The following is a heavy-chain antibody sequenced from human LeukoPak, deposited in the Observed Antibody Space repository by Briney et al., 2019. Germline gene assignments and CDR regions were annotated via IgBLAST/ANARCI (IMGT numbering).Heavy chain of an antibody. V-gene: IGHV3-23*01. D-gene: IGHD2-8*01. CDR3: AKYVVLMVYAVGFDY. Sequence: PGGSLRLSCAASGFTFSSYAMSWVRQAPGKGLEWVSAISGSGDSTYYADSVKGRFTISRDNSKNTLYLQMNSLRAEDTAVYYCAKYVVLMVYAVGFDYWGQGTLVTVSS. CDR2: ISGSGDST. J-gene: IGHJ4*02. CDR1: GFTFSSYA.